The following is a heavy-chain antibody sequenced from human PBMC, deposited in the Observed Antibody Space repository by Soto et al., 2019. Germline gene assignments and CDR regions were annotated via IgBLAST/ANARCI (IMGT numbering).Heavy chain of an antibody. J-gene: IGHJ6*03. CDR3: ARGLILWFGELSRRGGYYYYMDV. CDR2: INDSGNI. V-gene: IGHV4-34*01. D-gene: IGHD3-10*01. Sequence: WTWIRQTPGKGLEWIGEINDSGNINYNPSLKSRVTILVDTAKKQISLRRSSVTAADTAVYYCARGLILWFGELSRRGGYYYYMDVWGKGTSVTVSS.